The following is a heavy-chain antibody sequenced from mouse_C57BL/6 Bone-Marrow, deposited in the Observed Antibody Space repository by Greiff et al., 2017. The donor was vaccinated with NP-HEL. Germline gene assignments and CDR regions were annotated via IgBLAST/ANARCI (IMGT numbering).Heavy chain of an antibody. CDR2: IDPETGGT. V-gene: IGHV1-15*01. CDR3: TRGAYYDGTPDY. D-gene: IGHD1-1*01. Sequence: QVQLKESGAELVRPGASVTLSCKASGYTFTDYEMHWVKQTPVHGLEWIGAIDPETGGTAYNQKFKGKAILTADKSYSTAYMELRSLTSEDSAVYYCTRGAYYDGTPDYWGQGTTLTVSS. CDR1: GYTFTDYE. J-gene: IGHJ2*01.